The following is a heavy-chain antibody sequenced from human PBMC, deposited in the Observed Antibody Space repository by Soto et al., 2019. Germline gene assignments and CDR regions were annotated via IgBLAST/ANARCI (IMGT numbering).Heavy chain of an antibody. D-gene: IGHD6-19*01. CDR1: GYTFTSYD. CDR2: MNPNIGNT. J-gene: IGHJ4*02. Sequence: QVQLVQSGAEVKKPGASVKVSCKASGYTFTSYDINWVRQATGQGLEWMGWMNPNIGNTGYAQKFQGRVNMTRNTSISTAYMELSRLRSDDTAVYYCARESQWVIDYWGQGTLVTVSS. CDR3: ARESQWVIDY. V-gene: IGHV1-8*01.